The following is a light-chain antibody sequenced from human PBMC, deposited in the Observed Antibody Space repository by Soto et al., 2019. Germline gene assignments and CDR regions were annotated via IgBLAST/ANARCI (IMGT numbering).Light chain of an antibody. CDR1: SSNIGSNT. CDR2: SNN. V-gene: IGLV1-44*01. J-gene: IGLJ3*02. Sequence: QSVLTQPPSASGTPGQRVTISCSGSSSNIGSNTVNWYQQLPGTAPKLLIYSNNQRPSGVPDRFSGSKSGTSASLAISGLQSEYEADSYCSAWDDSLNVWGFGGGTQLTVL. CDR3: SAWDDSLNVWG.